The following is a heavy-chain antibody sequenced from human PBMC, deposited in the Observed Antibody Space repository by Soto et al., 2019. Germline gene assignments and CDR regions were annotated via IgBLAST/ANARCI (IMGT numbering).Heavy chain of an antibody. V-gene: IGHV6-1*01. CDR1: GDSVSSNSAA. D-gene: IGHD4-17*01. J-gene: IGHJ3*02. Sequence: KQSQTLSLTCAISGDSVSSNSAAWNWIRQSPSRGLEWLGRTYYRSKWYNDYAVSVKSRITINPDTSKNQFSLQLNSVTPEDTAVYYCAREIVSYGDYWQDDAFDIWGQGTMVTVSS. CDR3: AREIVSYGDYWQDDAFDI. CDR2: TYYRSKWYN.